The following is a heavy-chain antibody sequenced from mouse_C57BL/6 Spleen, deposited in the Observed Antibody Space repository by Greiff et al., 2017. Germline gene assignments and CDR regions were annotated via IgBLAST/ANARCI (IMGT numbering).Heavy chain of an antibody. J-gene: IGHJ3*01. CDR3: ARNSGAYYSNFWFAY. Sequence: QVQLKESGPGLVQPSQSLSITCTVSGFSLTSYGVHWVRQSPGKGLEWLGVIWSGGSTDYNAAFISRLSISKDNSKSQVFFKMNSLQADDTAIYYCARNSGAYYSNFWFAYWGQGTLVTVSA. CDR1: GFSLTSYG. D-gene: IGHD2-5*01. CDR2: IWSGGST. V-gene: IGHV2-2*01.